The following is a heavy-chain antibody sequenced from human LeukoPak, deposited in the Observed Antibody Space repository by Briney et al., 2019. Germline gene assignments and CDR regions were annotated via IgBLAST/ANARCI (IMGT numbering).Heavy chain of an antibody. CDR2: IYYSGST. D-gene: IGHD3-22*01. CDR1: GGSISHYY. J-gene: IGHJ4*02. Sequence: SETLSLTCTVSGGSISHYYWSWTRQPPGKGLEWIGYIYYSGSTNYDPSLKSRVTISVDTSKNQFSLKLSSVTAADTAVYYCASSGYYYFDYWGQGTLVTVSS. V-gene: IGHV4-59*01. CDR3: ASSGYYYFDY.